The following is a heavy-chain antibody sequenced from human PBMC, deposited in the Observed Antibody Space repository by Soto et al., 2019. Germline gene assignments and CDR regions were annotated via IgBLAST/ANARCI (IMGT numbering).Heavy chain of an antibody. CDR2: IFWNGDK. D-gene: IGHD3-22*01. CDR3: AHRTYYYDTSGYYLWFDP. V-gene: IGHV2-5*01. J-gene: IGHJ5*02. Sequence: QITLKESGPTLVEPTQTLTLTCTFSGFSLSSSGVGVGWIRQPPGKALEWLALIFWNGDKRYSPSLKSRLTVTKDSYKNQVVLTMTNMDPVDTATYFCAHRTYYYDTSGYYLWFDPWGQGTLVTVSS. CDR1: GFSLSSSGVG.